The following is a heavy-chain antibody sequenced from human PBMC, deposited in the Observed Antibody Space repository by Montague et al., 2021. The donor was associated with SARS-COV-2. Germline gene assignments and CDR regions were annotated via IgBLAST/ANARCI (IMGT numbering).Heavy chain of an antibody. CDR2: TYYRSKWYN. CDR3: ARKMDSSFDV. Sequence: CAISGDSVCLRASLPRYSLSWHWIRQSTSRGLDWLASTYYRSKWYNDSAPSVSGRATVKPDASRNQFSLHLDSVTPEDTALYFCARKMDSSFDVWGKGTMVIVSS. V-gene: IGHV6-1*01. D-gene: IGHD2-2*03. J-gene: IGHJ3*01. CDR1: GDSVCLRASLPRYSLS.